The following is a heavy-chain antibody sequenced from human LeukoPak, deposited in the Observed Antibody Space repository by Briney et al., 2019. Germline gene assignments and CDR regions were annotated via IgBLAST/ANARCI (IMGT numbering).Heavy chain of an antibody. V-gene: IGHV4-39*01. CDR1: GGSVTSGGFY. D-gene: IGHD3-10*01. CDR2: IYYTGST. Sequence: SETLSLTCSVSGGSVTSGGFYLGWLRQPPGKGPEWIATIYYTGSTYYNPSLQSRVTISIDTSKNQFSLRLTSVTATDTAVYDCARHSGSGSLSRPFDPWGQGTLVTVSS. J-gene: IGHJ5*02. CDR3: ARHSGSGSLSRPFDP.